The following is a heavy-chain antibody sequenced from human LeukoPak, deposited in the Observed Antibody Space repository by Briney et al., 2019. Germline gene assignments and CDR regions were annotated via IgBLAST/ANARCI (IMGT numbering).Heavy chain of an antibody. CDR3: ARRGYSVNWFDP. CDR2: IYHSGST. D-gene: IGHD5-12*01. Sequence: PSETLSLTCAVSGGSISSGGYSWSWIRQPPGKGLEWIGYIYHSGSTYYNPSLKSRVTISLDRPQNQFSLKLTSVTAADTAVYYCARRGYSVNWFDPWGQGTLVTVSS. V-gene: IGHV4-30-2*01. CDR1: GGSISSGGYS. J-gene: IGHJ5*02.